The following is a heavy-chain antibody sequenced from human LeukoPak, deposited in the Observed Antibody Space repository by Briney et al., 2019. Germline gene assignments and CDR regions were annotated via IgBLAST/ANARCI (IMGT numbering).Heavy chain of an antibody. J-gene: IGHJ4*02. CDR1: GFTFSSYW. CDR3: AREGRDYYGSGSYPDY. CDR2: IKQDGSEK. Sequence: PGGSLRLSCAASGFTFSSYWMSWVRQAPGKGLEGVANIKQDGSEKYYVDSVKGRFTISRDNAKNSLYLQMNSLRAEDTAVYYCAREGRDYYGSGSYPDYWGQGTLVTVSS. V-gene: IGHV3-7*01. D-gene: IGHD3-10*01.